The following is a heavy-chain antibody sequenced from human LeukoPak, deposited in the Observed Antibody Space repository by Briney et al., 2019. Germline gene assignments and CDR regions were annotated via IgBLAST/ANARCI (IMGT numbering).Heavy chain of an antibody. V-gene: IGHV3-66*01. CDR2: IYSGGST. CDR3: ARGSVTTGPFGMDV. Sequence: GGSLRLSCAASGFTVSSNYMSWVRQAPGKGLEWVSVIYSGGSTYYADSVKGRFTISRDNSKNTLYLQMNSLRAEDTAVYYCARGSVTTGPFGMDVWGQGTTVTVFS. CDR1: GFTVSSNY. D-gene: IGHD5-18*01. J-gene: IGHJ6*02.